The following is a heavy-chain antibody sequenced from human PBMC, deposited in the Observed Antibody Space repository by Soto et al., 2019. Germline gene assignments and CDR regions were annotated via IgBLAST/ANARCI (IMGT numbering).Heavy chain of an antibody. J-gene: IGHJ6*02. CDR1: GFTFSNYS. Sequence: PRGAPGLSSAASGFTFSNYSMNWVRQAPGKGLEWVSSISSSSSYIYYADSVKGRFTISRDNAKNSLYLQMNSLRAEDTAVYYCARDKEQLASFYCNNFWGQVTTCTVSS. V-gene: IGHV3-21*01. CDR3: ARDKEQLASFYCNNF. D-gene: IGHD6-13*01. CDR2: ISSSSSYI.